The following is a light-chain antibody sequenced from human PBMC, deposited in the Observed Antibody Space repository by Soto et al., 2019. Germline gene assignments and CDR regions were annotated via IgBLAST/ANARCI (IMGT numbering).Light chain of an antibody. CDR2: GAS. CDR1: QSVRTH. Sequence: EIMITPSPATLSVSPYESATLSCRASQSVRTHLAWYQQKPGQAPRLLTHGASTRATGIPDRFRGSGSGTDFTLTISRLEPEDFAVYYCQRYGRSPPITFGQGTRLEIK. CDR3: QRYGRSPPIT. V-gene: IGKV3-20*01. J-gene: IGKJ5*01.